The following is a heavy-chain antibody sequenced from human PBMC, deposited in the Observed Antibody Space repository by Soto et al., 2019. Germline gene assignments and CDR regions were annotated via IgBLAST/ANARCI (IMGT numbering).Heavy chain of an antibody. D-gene: IGHD6-19*01. V-gene: IGHV4-34*01. CDR2: INHSGST. CDR1: GGSFSGYY. J-gene: IGHJ4*02. Sequence: PSETLSLTCAVYGGSFSGYYWSWIRQPPGKGLEWIGEINHSGSTNYNPSLKSRVTISVDTSKNQFSLKLSSVTAADTAVYYCAMIDRSGWALFDYWGQGTLVTVSS. CDR3: AMIDRSGWALFDY.